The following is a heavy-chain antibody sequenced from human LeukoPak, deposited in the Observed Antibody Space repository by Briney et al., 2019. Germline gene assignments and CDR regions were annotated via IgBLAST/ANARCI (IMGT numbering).Heavy chain of an antibody. CDR3: ARDNVVVTAIVWFDP. D-gene: IGHD2-21*02. Sequence: ASVKVSCKASGYSFTGYYIHWVRQAPGQGLEWMGWVNPNSGGTNYAQKFQGRVTMTRDTSISTAYMELSRLRSDDTAAYYCARDNVVVTAIVWFDPWGQGTLVTVSS. CDR1: GYSFTGYY. J-gene: IGHJ5*02. CDR2: VNPNSGGT. V-gene: IGHV1-2*02.